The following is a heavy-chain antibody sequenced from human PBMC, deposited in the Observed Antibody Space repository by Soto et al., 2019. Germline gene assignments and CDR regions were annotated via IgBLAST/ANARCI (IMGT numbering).Heavy chain of an antibody. CDR2: ISYTGSA. V-gene: IGHV4-59*12. Sequence: ASETLSLTCTVSGGSINYSYWTWIRQPPGKGLEWIGYISYTGSANYNPSLKSRVTMSVDTSKNQFSLRLSSVTAADTAMYYCARGSSRWDYWGQGTLVTVSS. CDR1: GGSINYSY. CDR3: ARGSSRWDY. J-gene: IGHJ4*02. D-gene: IGHD6-13*01.